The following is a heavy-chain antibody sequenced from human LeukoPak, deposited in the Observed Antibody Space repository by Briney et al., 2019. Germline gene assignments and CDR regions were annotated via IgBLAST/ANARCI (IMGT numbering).Heavy chain of an antibody. D-gene: IGHD2-15*01. Sequence: ASVKVSCKASGYTFTGYYMHWVRQAPGQGLEWMGWINPNSGDTNYSQKFQGRVTITRHTSISTAYMELSRLRSDDTGGYYCARGGYCSGGSCYAPLKIDYWGQGTLVTVSS. V-gene: IGHV1-2*02. CDR1: GYTFTGYY. CDR3: ARGGYCSGGSCYAPLKIDY. CDR2: INPNSGDT. J-gene: IGHJ4*02.